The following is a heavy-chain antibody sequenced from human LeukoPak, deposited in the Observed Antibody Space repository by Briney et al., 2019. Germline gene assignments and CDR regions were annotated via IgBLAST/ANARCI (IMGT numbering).Heavy chain of an antibody. CDR2: ISAYNGNT. CDR1: GYTFTNYG. D-gene: IGHD3-3*01. J-gene: IGHJ5*02. CDR3: ARGLVNSDSWSGEFDP. V-gene: IGHV1-18*01. Sequence: ASVKVSCKASGYTFTNYGINWVRQAPGQGLEWMGWISAYNGNTNYAQKFQGRVTMTTDTSTSTAYMELRSLRSDDTAVYYCARGLVNSDSWSGEFDPWSQGTLVTVSS.